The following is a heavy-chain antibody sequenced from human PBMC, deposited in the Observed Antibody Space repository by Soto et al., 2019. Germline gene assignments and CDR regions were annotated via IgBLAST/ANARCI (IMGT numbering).Heavy chain of an antibody. CDR3: ARRYGYSFDY. V-gene: IGHV4-59*08. D-gene: IGHD1-1*01. J-gene: IGHJ4*02. Sequence: SETLCLTCIVSGGSLSSYYWSWIRQPPGKGLEWIGYIYYSGSTNYNPSLKSRVTISVDTSKNQFSLKLSSVTAADTAVYYCARRYGYSFDYWGQGTLVTVSS. CDR1: GGSLSSYY. CDR2: IYYSGST.